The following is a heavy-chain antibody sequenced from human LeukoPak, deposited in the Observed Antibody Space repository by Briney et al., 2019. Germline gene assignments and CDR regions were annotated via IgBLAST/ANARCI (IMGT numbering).Heavy chain of an antibody. CDR2: IYYSGST. D-gene: IGHD3-3*01. CDR3: ASSRLITIFGVVIMGNWFDP. Sequence: KPSETLSLTCTVSGGSISSSSYYWGWIRQPPGKGLEWIGSIYYSGSTYYNPSLKSRVTISVDTSKNQFSLKLSSVTAADTAVYYCASSRLITIFGVVIMGNWFDPWGQGTLVTVSS. V-gene: IGHV4-39*01. CDR1: GGSISSSSYY. J-gene: IGHJ5*02.